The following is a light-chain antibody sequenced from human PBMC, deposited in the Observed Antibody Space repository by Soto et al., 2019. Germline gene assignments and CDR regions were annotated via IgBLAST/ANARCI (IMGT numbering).Light chain of an antibody. J-gene: IGLJ2*01. Sequence: QSVLTQPPSASGSPGQSVSISCTGTSSDIGGYNYVSWYQHHPGYAPKLIIYEVSKRPSGVPDRFSGSKSGNTASLTVSGLQAEDEADYYCSSYAGSSNDVVFGGGTKLTVL. CDR1: SSDIGGYNY. CDR2: EVS. V-gene: IGLV2-8*01. CDR3: SSYAGSSNDVV.